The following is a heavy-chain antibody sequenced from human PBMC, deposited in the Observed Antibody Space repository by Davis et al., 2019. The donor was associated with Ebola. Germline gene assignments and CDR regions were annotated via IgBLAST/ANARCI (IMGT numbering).Heavy chain of an antibody. CDR1: GFTFSYHG. D-gene: IGHD6-13*01. Sequence: GESLKISCAASGFTFSYHGVHWVRQAPDKGLEWVGVISYDGSKNYYADSVKGRFTISRDNSKNTVYLQMNSLRAEDTAVYFCAKANAAAASLDHWGQGTLVSVS. J-gene: IGHJ4*02. CDR3: AKANAAAASLDH. CDR2: ISYDGSKN. V-gene: IGHV3-30*18.